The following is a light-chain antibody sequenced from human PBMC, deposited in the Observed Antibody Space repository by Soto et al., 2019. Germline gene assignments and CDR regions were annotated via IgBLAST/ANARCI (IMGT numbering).Light chain of an antibody. CDR3: QQYDNWWA. V-gene: IGKV3-15*01. J-gene: IGKJ1*01. Sequence: EIVMTQSPGTLSVSPGERATLSCRASQSISSNLAWYQQKAGQAPRLLIYGASTRATGVPARFSGSGSGTDFTLTISSLQSEDFAVYYCQQYDNWWAFGQGTKVEIK. CDR1: QSISSN. CDR2: GAS.